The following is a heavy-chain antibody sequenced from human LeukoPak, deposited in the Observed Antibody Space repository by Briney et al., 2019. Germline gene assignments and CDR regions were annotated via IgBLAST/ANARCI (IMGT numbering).Heavy chain of an antibody. V-gene: IGHV1-18*01. Sequence: ASVKVSCKASGYTFTSYGISWVRQAPGQGLEWMGWISAYNGNTNYAQKLQGRVTMTTDTSTSTAYMELRSLRSDDTAVYYCARGWDYYDSSGPPPLGYWGQGTLVTVSS. J-gene: IGHJ4*02. CDR2: ISAYNGNT. D-gene: IGHD3-22*01. CDR1: GYTFTSYG. CDR3: ARGWDYYDSSGPPPLGY.